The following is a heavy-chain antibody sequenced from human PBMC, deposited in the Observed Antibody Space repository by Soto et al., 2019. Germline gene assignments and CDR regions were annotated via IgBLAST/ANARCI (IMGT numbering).Heavy chain of an antibody. CDR1: GGSISSGGYY. Sequence: QVQLQESGPGLVKPSQTMSLTCTVSGGSISSGGYYWSWIRQHPGKGLEWIGYIYYSGSTYYNPSLKSRVTIAVDTSKNQFSLKLSSVTAADTAVYYCARGDYYDSSGYNGAFDIWGQGTMVTVSS. J-gene: IGHJ3*02. CDR2: IYYSGST. V-gene: IGHV4-31*03. D-gene: IGHD3-22*01. CDR3: ARGDYYDSSGYNGAFDI.